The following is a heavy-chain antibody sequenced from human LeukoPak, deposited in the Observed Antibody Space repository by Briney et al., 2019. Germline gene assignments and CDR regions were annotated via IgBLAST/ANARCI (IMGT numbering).Heavy chain of an antibody. J-gene: IGHJ6*03. D-gene: IGHD2-2*01. CDR3: AREDPQPPAYYYYYMDV. V-gene: IGHV4-59*12. CDR2: IYYSGST. Sequence: SETLSLTCTVSGGSISSYYWSWIRQPPGKGLEWIGYIYYSGSTNYNPSLKSRVTISVDTSKNQFSLKLSSVTAADTAAYYCAREDPQPPAYYYYYMDVWGKGTTVTVSS. CDR1: GGSISSYY.